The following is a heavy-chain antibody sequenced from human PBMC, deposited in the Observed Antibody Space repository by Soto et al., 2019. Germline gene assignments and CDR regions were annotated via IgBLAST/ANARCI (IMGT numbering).Heavy chain of an antibody. D-gene: IGHD3-10*01. Sequence: SEALSLTCTVSGDSVSSTSYYWGWIRQPPGKGLEWIGSIYYSGSTYYNPSLKSRVTISVDTSKNQFSLKLSSVTAADTAVYYCARRRKVGYGSGSYYNVPYFDYWGQGTLVTVSS. J-gene: IGHJ4*02. CDR2: IYYSGST. V-gene: IGHV4-39*01. CDR1: GDSVSSTSYY. CDR3: ARRRKVGYGSGSYYNVPYFDY.